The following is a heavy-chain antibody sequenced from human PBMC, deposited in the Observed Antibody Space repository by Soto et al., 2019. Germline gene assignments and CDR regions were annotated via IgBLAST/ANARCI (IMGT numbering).Heavy chain of an antibody. CDR2: INHSGST. CDR3: ARHKDTSGRRNYYDSSGYYYRGYFDY. CDR1: GGSISSGGYS. V-gene: IGHV4-34*01. Sequence: PSETLSLTCVVSGGSISSGGYSWSWIRQRPGKGLEWIGEINHSGSTNYNPSLKRRVTISVDTSKNQFSLKLSSVTAADTAVYYCARHKDTSGRRNYYDSSGYYYRGYFDYWGQGTLVTVSS. D-gene: IGHD3-22*01. J-gene: IGHJ4*02.